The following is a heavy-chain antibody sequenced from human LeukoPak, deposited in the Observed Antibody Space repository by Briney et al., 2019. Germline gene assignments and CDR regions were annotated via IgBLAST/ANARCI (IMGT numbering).Heavy chain of an antibody. D-gene: IGHD4-17*01. CDR2: IYHSGST. V-gene: IGHV4-34*01. CDR3: AREKLDYGPSPSYYYYYMDV. J-gene: IGHJ6*03. CDR1: GGSFSGYY. Sequence: SETLSLTCAVYGGSFSGYYWSWIRQPTGKGLEWIGEIYHSGSTNYNPSLKSRVTISVDKSKNQFSLKLSSVTAADTAVYYCAREKLDYGPSPSYYYYYMDVWGKGTTVTVSS.